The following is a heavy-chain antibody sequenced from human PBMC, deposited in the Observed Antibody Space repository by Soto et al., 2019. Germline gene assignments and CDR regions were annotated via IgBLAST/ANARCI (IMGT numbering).Heavy chain of an antibody. Sequence: GASVKVSCKASGYTFTNNYIHWVRRAPGQGLEWMGTINPSGGNTNYAQKFQGRVTMTRDTSTSTVYMELSSLTSEGTAVYYCARDHSIAPSDAWWLDPWGQGTLVTVS. D-gene: IGHD6-13*01. V-gene: IGHV1-46*01. CDR3: ARDHSIAPSDAWWLDP. CDR2: INPSGGNT. CDR1: GYTFTNNY. J-gene: IGHJ5*02.